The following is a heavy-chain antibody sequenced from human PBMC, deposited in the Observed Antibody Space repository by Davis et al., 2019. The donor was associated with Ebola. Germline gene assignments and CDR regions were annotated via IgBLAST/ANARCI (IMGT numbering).Heavy chain of an antibody. CDR2: SFSAGDT. CDR1: EITLRRYA. V-gene: IGHV3-23*01. D-gene: IGHD6-19*01. Sequence: PGGSLRLSCEASEITLRRYAMNWVRQAPGKGLEWVSTSFSAGDTFYSDSVKGRFTVSRDNSRNTLYLQMDSLRGEDTAVYYCAQGTFVQTYRRGRSVGAEYFQNWGQGTLVTVSS. J-gene: IGHJ1*01. CDR3: AQGTFVQTYRRGRSVGAEYFQN.